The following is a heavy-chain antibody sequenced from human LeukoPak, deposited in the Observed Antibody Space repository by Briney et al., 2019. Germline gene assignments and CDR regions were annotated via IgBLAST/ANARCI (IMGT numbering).Heavy chain of an antibody. CDR2: IIPIFGTA. CDR3: ARDQGCSGGSCYSVVYFDY. Sequence: SVKASCKASGYTFTSYGISWVRQAPGQGLEWMGGIIPIFGTANYAQKFQGRVTITADKSTSTAYMELSSLRSEDTAVYYCARDQGCSGGSCYSVVYFDYWGQGTLVTVSS. CDR1: GYTFTSYG. V-gene: IGHV1-69*06. D-gene: IGHD2-15*01. J-gene: IGHJ4*02.